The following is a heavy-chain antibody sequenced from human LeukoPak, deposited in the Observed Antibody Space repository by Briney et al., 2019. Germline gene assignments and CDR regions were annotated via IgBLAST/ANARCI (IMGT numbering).Heavy chain of an antibody. D-gene: IGHD3-3*01. CDR2: IKQDGSEK. J-gene: IGHJ4*02. CDR3: ARDKGGYFTSGEVDY. CDR1: GFTFSSYW. Sequence: GGSLRPSCAASGFTFSSYWMSWVRQAPGKGLEWVANIKQDGSEKYYVDSVKGRFTISRDNAKNSLYLQMNSLRAEDTAVYYCARDKGGYFTSGEVDYWGQGTLVTVSS. V-gene: IGHV3-7*01.